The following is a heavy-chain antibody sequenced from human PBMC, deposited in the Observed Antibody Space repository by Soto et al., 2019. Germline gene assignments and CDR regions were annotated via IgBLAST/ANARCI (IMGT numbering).Heavy chain of an antibody. D-gene: IGHD6-13*01. CDR3: TVAVDSSWYGVRG. Sequence: SVSNAWMNWVRQAPGKGLEWVGRIKSKTDGGTTDYAAPVKDRFTISRDDSKNTLYLQMNSLKTEDTAVYYCTVAVDSSWYGVRGWGQGTLVTVSS. V-gene: IGHV3-15*07. J-gene: IGHJ4*02. CDR1: SVSNAW. CDR2: IKSKTDGGTT.